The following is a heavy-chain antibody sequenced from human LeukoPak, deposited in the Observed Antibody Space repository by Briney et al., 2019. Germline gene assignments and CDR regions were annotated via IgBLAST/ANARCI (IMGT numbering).Heavy chain of an antibody. Sequence: SAKVSCKASGGTFSSYAISWVRQAPGQGLEWMGGIITHFSTANYAQKFQGRVTITADESTSTAYMELSSLRSEDTAVYYCARYPPYYDILTGYSNWFDPWGQGTLVTVSS. CDR1: GGTFSSYA. V-gene: IGHV1-69*13. D-gene: IGHD3-9*01. CDR3: ARYPPYYDILTGYSNWFDP. J-gene: IGHJ5*02. CDR2: IITHFSTA.